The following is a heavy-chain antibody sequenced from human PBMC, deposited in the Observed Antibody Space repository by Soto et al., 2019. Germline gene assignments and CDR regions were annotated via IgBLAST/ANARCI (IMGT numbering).Heavy chain of an antibody. D-gene: IGHD3-22*01. CDR3: AREKFYGSSGYYVGNWYFDL. Sequence: QVQLVQSGAEVKKPGASVNVSCKASGYTFTTHSVTWMRQAPGQGLEWMGWINAFSGITKYAQNLQDRITMTTDTSTSTAYMELRSLRSEDTAIYYCAREKFYGSSGYYVGNWYFDLWGRGTLVTVSS. J-gene: IGHJ2*01. CDR1: GYTFTTHS. V-gene: IGHV1-18*04. CDR2: INAFSGIT.